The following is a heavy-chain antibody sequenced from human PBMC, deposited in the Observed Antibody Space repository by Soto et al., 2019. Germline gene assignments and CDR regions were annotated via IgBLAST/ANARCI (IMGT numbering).Heavy chain of an antibody. CDR2: ISAYNGNT. CDR3: ARDGTMIGSDYYGMDV. J-gene: IGHJ6*02. CDR1: GYTFTSYG. V-gene: IGHV1-18*04. D-gene: IGHD3-22*01. Sequence: ASVKVSCTASGYTFTSYGNSWVRKAPGQGLVWMGWISAYNGNTNYAQKLQGRVTMPTDTSTSTAYMELRSLRSDDTAVYYCARDGTMIGSDYYGMDVWG.